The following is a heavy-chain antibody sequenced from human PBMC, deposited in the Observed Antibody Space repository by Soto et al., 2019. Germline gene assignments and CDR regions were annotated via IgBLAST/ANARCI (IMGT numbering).Heavy chain of an antibody. Sequence: EVQLVESGGGSVQPGGSLRLSCEASGFTFSSYWMSWVRQAPGKGLEWVANIKQDGSEKYYVDSVKDRFTISRDNVKNSLYLQMNSLRAEDTAVYYCARDRNDFWSGYESYWGQGTQVTVSS. CDR2: IKQDGSEK. J-gene: IGHJ4*02. D-gene: IGHD3-3*01. CDR3: ARDRNDFWSGYESY. V-gene: IGHV3-7*01. CDR1: GFTFSSYW.